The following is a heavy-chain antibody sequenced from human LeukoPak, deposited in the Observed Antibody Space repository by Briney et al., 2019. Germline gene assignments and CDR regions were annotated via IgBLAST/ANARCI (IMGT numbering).Heavy chain of an antibody. D-gene: IGHD6-19*01. J-gene: IGHJ3*02. V-gene: IGHV3-21*01. CDR3: ARARGWYLAFDI. CDR2: ISSSSSYI. CDR1: GFTFSSYS. Sequence: KPGGSLRLSCAASGFTFSSYSTNWARQAPGKGLEWVSSISSSSSYIYYADSVKGRFTISRDNAKNSLYLQMNSLRAEDTAVYYCARARGWYLAFDIWGQGTMVTVSS.